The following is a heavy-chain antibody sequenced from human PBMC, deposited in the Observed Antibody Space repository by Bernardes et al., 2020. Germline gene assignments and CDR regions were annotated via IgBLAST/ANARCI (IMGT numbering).Heavy chain of an antibody. CDR3: ARGLLDYDSSYDAFDI. J-gene: IGHJ3*02. D-gene: IGHD3-22*01. CDR1: GYTFTSYD. CDR2: MNPNSGNT. V-gene: IGHV1-8*01. Sequence: ASVKVSCKASGYTFTSYDINWVRQATGQGLEWMGWMNPNSGNTGYAQKFLGRVTMTRNTSISTAYMELSSLRSEDTAVYYCARGLLDYDSSYDAFDIWGQGTMVTVSS.